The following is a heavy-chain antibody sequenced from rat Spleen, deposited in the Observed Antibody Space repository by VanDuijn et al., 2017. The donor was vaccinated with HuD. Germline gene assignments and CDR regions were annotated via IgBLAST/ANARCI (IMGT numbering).Heavy chain of an antibody. CDR3: ARSDGVHYYLPFAD. CDR2: INSAGTT. J-gene: IGHJ3*01. D-gene: IGHD1-12*02. CDR1: GHSITSSYR. V-gene: IGHV3-3*01. Sequence: EVQLQESGPGLVKPSQSLSLTCSVTGHSITSSYRWSWIRKFPGIKLEWMGYINSAGTTNYNPSLKNRISITRDTSKNQFFVQVNSITTEDTATYYCARSDGVHYYLPFADWGQGTLVTVSS.